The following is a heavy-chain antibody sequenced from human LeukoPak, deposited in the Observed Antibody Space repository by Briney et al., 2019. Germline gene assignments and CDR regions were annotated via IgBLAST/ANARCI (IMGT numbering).Heavy chain of an antibody. Sequence: PGGSLRLSCAASGFTFSSYSMNWVRQAPGKGLEWVSSISSSSSYIYYADSVKGRFTISRDNAKNSLYLQMNSLRAEDTAVYCCARDLRSSGWYYFDYWGQGTLVTVSS. CDR2: ISSSSSYI. D-gene: IGHD6-19*01. CDR3: ARDLRSSGWYYFDY. V-gene: IGHV3-21*01. J-gene: IGHJ4*02. CDR1: GFTFSSYS.